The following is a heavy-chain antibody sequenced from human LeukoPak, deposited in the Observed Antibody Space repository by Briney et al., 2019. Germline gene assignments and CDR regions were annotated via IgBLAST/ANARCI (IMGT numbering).Heavy chain of an antibody. CDR2: IYHSGNT. CDR3: ARESTNQYYFDY. V-gene: IGHV4-38-2*02. Sequence: PSETLSLTCTVPGYSISTGYYWGWIRQPPGKGLEWIGSIYHSGNTYYNPSLKTRVTISIDTSKNQFSLNLSSVTAADTAVYYCARESTNQYYFDYWGQGTLVTVSS. CDR1: GYSISTGYY. D-gene: IGHD1-14*01. J-gene: IGHJ4*02.